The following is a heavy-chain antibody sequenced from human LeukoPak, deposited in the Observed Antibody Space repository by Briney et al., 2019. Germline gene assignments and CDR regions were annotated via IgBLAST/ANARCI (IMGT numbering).Heavy chain of an antibody. CDR2: ITGSGDST. CDR3: ATTIISDFDY. J-gene: IGHJ4*02. D-gene: IGHD3-10*01. Sequence: GGSLTLSCAASGFTFSIYAMNWVRNAPGKGLEGVSSITGSGDSTWYSDSEKGRSTISRDNSKNTVYLQINSLRAEDTAVYSCATTIISDFDYWGQGTLVTVSS. CDR1: GFTFSIYA. V-gene: IGHV3-23*01.